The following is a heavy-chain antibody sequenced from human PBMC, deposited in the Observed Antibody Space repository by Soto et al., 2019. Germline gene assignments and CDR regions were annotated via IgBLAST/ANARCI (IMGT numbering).Heavy chain of an antibody. D-gene: IGHD6-13*01. CDR1: GGSFSGYS. J-gene: IGHJ4*02. CDR2: IYHSGST. CDR3: ASSHAGAHITAAVH. V-gene: IGHV4-30-2*01. Sequence: PSETQSLTYAVYGGSFSGYSWSWIRQPPGKGLEWIGYIYHSGSTYYNPSLKSRVTISVDRSKNQFSLKLSSVTAADTAVYYCASSHAGAHITAAVHWGQGTLVTVS.